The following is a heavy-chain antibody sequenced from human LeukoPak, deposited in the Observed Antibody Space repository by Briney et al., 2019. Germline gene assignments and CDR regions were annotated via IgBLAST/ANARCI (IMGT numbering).Heavy chain of an antibody. J-gene: IGHJ5*02. CDR1: GGSITGHY. Sequence: SETLSLTCTVSGGSITGHYWSWIRQPPGKGLEWIGYIHYTGSANYNPSLNSRITVSVDTPNNQFSLRLTSVTATDTAVYYCARVHALGAEEFDPWGQGALVTVSS. CDR2: IHYTGSA. D-gene: IGHD3-16*01. CDR3: ARVHALGAEEFDP. V-gene: IGHV4-59*11.